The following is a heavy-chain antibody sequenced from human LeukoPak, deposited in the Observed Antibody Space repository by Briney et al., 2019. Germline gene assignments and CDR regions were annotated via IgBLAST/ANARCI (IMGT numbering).Heavy chain of an antibody. Sequence: PSETLSLTCAVSGYSISSGYYWGWIRQPPGKGLEWIGSIYHSGSTYYNPSLKSRVTISVDTSKNQFSLKLSSVTAADTAVYYCARRYCSSTSCDRRGAFDIWGQGTMVTVSS. CDR2: IYHSGST. D-gene: IGHD2-2*01. J-gene: IGHJ3*02. V-gene: IGHV4-38-2*01. CDR1: GYSISSGYY. CDR3: ARRYCSSTSCDRRGAFDI.